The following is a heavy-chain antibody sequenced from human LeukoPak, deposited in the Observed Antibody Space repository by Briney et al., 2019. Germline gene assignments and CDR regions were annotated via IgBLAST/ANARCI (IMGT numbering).Heavy chain of an antibody. CDR3: AREVNEPASTDAFDI. CDR1: GGSISSDNYF. V-gene: IGHV4-31*03. Sequence: SQTLSLTCTVSGGSISSDNYFWSWIRQHPGKGLEWLGYIHHSGSAYYNPSLKSRLTISVDTSKNQFSLKLNSVIAADTAVYYCAREVNEPASTDAFDIWGQGTMVTVSS. D-gene: IGHD2-15*01. CDR2: IHHSGSA. J-gene: IGHJ3*02.